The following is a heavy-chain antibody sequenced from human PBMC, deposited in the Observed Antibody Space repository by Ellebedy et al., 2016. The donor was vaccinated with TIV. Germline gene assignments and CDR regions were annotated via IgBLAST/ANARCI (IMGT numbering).Heavy chain of an antibody. CDR1: GFTFSSDW. D-gene: IGHD6-13*01. J-gene: IGHJ4*02. V-gene: IGHV3-7*03. CDR3: ARRGLAAGGTLLYY. CDR2: IKQDGSEK. Sequence: GESLKISCAASGFTFSSDWMTWVRQAPGKGLEWVAHIKQDGSEKYYVDSVKGRFTISRDNAENSLYLQMNSLRAEDTAVYYCARRGLAAGGTLLYYWGQGTLVTVSS.